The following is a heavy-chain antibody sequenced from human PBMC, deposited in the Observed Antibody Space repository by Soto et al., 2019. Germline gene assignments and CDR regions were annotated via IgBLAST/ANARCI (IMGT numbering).Heavy chain of an antibody. Sequence: QVQLQQWGAGLLKPSETLSLTCAVYGGSFSGYYWSWIRQPPGKGLEWIGEINHSGSTNYNPSLKSRVPISVDTSKNQFSLKLSSVTAADTAVYYCASPGYCSGGSCSRSGQNRSDIWGQGTMVTVSS. CDR1: GGSFSGYY. V-gene: IGHV4-34*01. CDR3: ASPGYCSGGSCSRSGQNRSDI. J-gene: IGHJ3*02. CDR2: INHSGST. D-gene: IGHD2-15*01.